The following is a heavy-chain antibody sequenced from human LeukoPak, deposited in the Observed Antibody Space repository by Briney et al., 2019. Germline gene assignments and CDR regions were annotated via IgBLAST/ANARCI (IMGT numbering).Heavy chain of an antibody. J-gene: IGHJ4*02. D-gene: IGHD3-10*01. CDR3: ARGFGSGSSLPFDY. CDR1: GFTFSAYN. Sequence: GGSLRLSCAASGFTFSAYNMSWVRQAPGKGLEWVSSISTSSSYIYYADSVKGRFTISRDNAKNTMYLQLNSLRAEDTAVYYCARGFGSGSSLPFDYWGQGTLVTVSS. V-gene: IGHV3-21*01. CDR2: ISTSSSYI.